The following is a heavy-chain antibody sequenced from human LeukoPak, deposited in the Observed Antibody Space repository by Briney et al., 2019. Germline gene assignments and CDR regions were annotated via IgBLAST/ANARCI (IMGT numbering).Heavy chain of an antibody. CDR2: ISGSGGST. CDR3: AKGPTMIVVVIKYFDY. D-gene: IGHD3-22*01. CDR1: GFTFSSYA. J-gene: IGHJ4*02. Sequence: GGSLRLSCAASGFTFSSYAMSWVRQAQGKGLEWVSAISGSGGSTYYADSVKGRFTISRDNSKNTLYLQMNSLRAEDTAVYYCAKGPTMIVVVIKYFDYWGQGTLVTVSS. V-gene: IGHV3-23*01.